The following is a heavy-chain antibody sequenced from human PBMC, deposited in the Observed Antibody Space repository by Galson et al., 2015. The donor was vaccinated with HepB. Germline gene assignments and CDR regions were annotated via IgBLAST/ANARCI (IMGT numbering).Heavy chain of an antibody. V-gene: IGHV1-8*01. CDR3: ARKGCSSARCHQHYSYYGMDV. CDR1: GYTFISND. CDR2: MNPHSGDT. Sequence: SVKVSCKASGYTFISNDINWVRQAAGQGPEWMGWMNPHSGDTGYAQRFQGRVTLTRNTSMSTTYMELSNLRSDDTAVYYCARKGCSSARCHQHYSYYGMDVWGQGTTVIVSS. D-gene: IGHD2-2*01. J-gene: IGHJ6*02.